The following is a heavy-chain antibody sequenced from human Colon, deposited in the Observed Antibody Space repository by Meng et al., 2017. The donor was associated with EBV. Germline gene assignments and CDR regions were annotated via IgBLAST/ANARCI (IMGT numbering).Heavy chain of an antibody. J-gene: IGHJ4*02. D-gene: IGHD3-22*01. Sequence: QVQLQQRGAGLLQPSGTLSLTCTVYGGPFSGFSWTWIRQSPGKGLEWIGEIDDSGNIIYNPSLKSRVTISGDTSKNQFSLNVSSVTAADTAVYYCARSRWLLLQLWGQGTLVTVSS. CDR1: GGPFSGFS. V-gene: IGHV4-34*01. CDR3: ARSRWLLLQL. CDR2: IDDSGNI.